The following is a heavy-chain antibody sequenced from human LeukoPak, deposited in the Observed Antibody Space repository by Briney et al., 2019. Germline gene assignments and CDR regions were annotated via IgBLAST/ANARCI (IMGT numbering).Heavy chain of an antibody. D-gene: IGHD3-16*01. J-gene: IGHJ4*02. CDR1: GGSFSGYY. CDR2: INHSGST. Sequence: PSETLSLTCAVYGGSFSGYYWSWIRQPPGKGLEWIGEINHSGSTNYNPSLKSRVTISVDTSKNQFPLKLSSVTAADTAVYYCARDLRPGGYWGQGTLVTVSS. V-gene: IGHV4-34*01. CDR3: ARDLRPGGY.